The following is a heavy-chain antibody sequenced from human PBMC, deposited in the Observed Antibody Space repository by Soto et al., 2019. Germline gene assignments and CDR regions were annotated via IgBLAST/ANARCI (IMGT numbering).Heavy chain of an antibody. CDR1: GFTFSSYG. V-gene: IGHV3-33*01. J-gene: IGHJ3*02. CDR3: ARVSIFWVVITLEDAFDI. Sequence: QVQLVESGGGVVQPGRSLRLSCAASGFTFSSYGMHWVRQAPGKGLEWVAVIWYDGSNKYYADSVKGRFTISRDNYKKTLYLQMNSLRAEETAVYYCARVSIFWVVITLEDAFDIWGQGTMVTVSS. D-gene: IGHD3-3*01. CDR2: IWYDGSNK.